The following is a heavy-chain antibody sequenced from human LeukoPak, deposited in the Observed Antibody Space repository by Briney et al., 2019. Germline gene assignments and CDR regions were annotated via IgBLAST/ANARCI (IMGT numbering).Heavy chain of an antibody. J-gene: IGHJ5*02. CDR2: IIYSGST. CDR3: ARGGGWVGGYVT. V-gene: IGHV4-39*07. Sequence: SETLSLTCTVSGGSISSSSYYWGWIRQPPGKGLEWIGSIIYSGSTYYNPSLKSRVTISVDTSKNQFSLKLSSVTAADTAVYYCARGGGWVGGYVTWGQGTLVTVSS. D-gene: IGHD5-12*01. CDR1: GGSISSSSYY.